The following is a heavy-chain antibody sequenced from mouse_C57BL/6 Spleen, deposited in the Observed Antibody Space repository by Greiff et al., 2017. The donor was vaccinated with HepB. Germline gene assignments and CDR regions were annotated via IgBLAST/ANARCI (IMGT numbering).Heavy chain of an antibody. CDR3: ARDRYYGSSPLAMDY. Sequence: VQLKESGPGLVKPSQSLSLTCSVTGYSITSGYYWNWIRQFPGNKLEWMGYISYDGSNNYNPSLKNRISITRDTSKNQFFLKLNSVTTEDTATYYCARDRYYGSSPLAMDYWGQGTSVTVSS. V-gene: IGHV3-6*01. D-gene: IGHD1-1*01. J-gene: IGHJ4*01. CDR2: ISYDGSN. CDR1: GYSITSGYY.